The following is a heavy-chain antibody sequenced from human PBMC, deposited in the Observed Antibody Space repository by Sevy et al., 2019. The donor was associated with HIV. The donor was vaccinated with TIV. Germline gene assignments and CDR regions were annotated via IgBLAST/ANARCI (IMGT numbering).Heavy chain of an antibody. Sequence: ASVKVSCKASGYTFTGYYMHWVRQAPGQGLEWMGWISPNSGGTNYAQKFQGRVTMTMDTSISTAYMELGRLRSDDTAVYYCAGDLAVEQGWRAFDPWGQGTLVTVSS. V-gene: IGHV1-2*02. CDR1: GYTFTGYY. J-gene: IGHJ5*02. CDR3: AGDLAVEQGWRAFDP. CDR2: ISPNSGGT. D-gene: IGHD6-19*01.